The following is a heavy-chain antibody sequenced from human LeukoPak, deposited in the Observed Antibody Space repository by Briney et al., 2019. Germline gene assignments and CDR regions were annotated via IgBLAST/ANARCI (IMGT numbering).Heavy chain of an antibody. CDR3: SGSGWTTDAFDI. J-gene: IGHJ3*02. CDR1: GFTFSNYN. D-gene: IGHD6-19*01. Sequence: PGGSLRLSCAASGFTFSNYNMNWVRQAPGKGLEWVSSITTTSTYIYYADSVKGRFTISRDNAKNSLYLQMNSLRAEDTAVYYCSGSGWTTDAFDIWGKGTMVTVSS. CDR2: ITTTSTYI. V-gene: IGHV3-21*01.